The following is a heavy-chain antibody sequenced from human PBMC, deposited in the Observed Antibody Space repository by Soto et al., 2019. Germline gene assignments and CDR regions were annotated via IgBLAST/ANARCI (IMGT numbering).Heavy chain of an antibody. D-gene: IGHD6-19*01. V-gene: IGHV3-11*06. CDR3: ARPYSSNSNWFAP. J-gene: IGHJ5*02. CDR1: GCTCGDSY. Sequence: GGSLRLSCAGAGCTCGDSYVSWIRQAPGKGLEWLSYISPGSRYPAYADSVKGRFTISRDNAKRSLYLQMSSLRAEDTAVYYCARPYSSNSNWFAPWGQGTLVTV. CDR2: ISPGSRYP.